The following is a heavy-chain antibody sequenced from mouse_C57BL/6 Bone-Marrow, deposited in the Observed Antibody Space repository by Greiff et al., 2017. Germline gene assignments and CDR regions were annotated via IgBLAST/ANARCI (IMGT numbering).Heavy chain of an antibody. V-gene: IGHV1-49*01. J-gene: IGHJ4*01. CDR3: ARDEDGYYGGAMDY. CDR1: YFAFIASA. CDR2: FTMYSDAT. D-gene: IGHD2-3*01. Sequence: LQQSGAELVRPGSSVKLSCKDSYFAFIASAMHWVKQRPGNGLEWIGSFTMYSDATEYSENFKGKATLTANKSSSTAYMELRSLASEDSAVYYCARDEDGYYGGAMDYWGEGTSVTVSS.